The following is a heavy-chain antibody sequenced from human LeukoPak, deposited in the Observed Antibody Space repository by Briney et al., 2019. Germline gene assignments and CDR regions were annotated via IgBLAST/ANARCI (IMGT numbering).Heavy chain of an antibody. D-gene: IGHD3-16*02. CDR3: TTDYYDYVWGSYRPDY. J-gene: IGHJ4*02. CDR1: GFSFSDAW. Sequence: PGGSLRLSCAASGFSFSDAWMSWVRQIPGKGLEWVGRVESKTDGGTTDYAAPVKGRFTISRDDSTNTLYLQMNSLKTEDTAVYYCTTDYYDYVWGSYRPDYWGQGTLVTVSS. CDR2: VESKTDGGTT. V-gene: IGHV3-15*04.